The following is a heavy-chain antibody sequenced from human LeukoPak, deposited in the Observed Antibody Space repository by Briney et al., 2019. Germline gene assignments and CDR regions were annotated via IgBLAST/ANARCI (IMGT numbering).Heavy chain of an antibody. J-gene: IGHJ4*02. CDR2: IWYGGSNK. Sequence: GGSLRLSCAASGFTFNSFAMHWVRQAPGKGLEWVAVIWYGGSNKYYADSVKGRFTISRDNSKNTVYLQMNSLRAEDSAIYYCAKPYGDYYFDYWGQGTLVTVSS. D-gene: IGHD4-17*01. CDR1: GFTFNSFA. CDR3: AKPYGDYYFDY. V-gene: IGHV3-33*06.